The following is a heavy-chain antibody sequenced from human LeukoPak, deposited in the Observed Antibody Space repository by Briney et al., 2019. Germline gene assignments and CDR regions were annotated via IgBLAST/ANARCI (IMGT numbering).Heavy chain of an antibody. Sequence: PSETLSLTCTVSGGSISSYYWSWIRQPPGKGLEWIGYIYYSGNTNYNPSLNSRVTISVDTSKNQFSLKLSSVTAADTAVYYCTRNERFGELPYWGQGTLVTVSS. V-gene: IGHV4-59*01. CDR2: IYYSGNT. CDR3: TRNERFGELPY. J-gene: IGHJ4*02. CDR1: GGSISSYY. D-gene: IGHD3-10*01.